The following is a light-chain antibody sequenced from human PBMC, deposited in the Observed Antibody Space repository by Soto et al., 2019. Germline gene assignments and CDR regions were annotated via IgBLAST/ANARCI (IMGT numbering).Light chain of an antibody. CDR3: QQYSSY. CDR1: QSISTW. Sequence: DIQMTQYPSTLSASVGDRVTITCRASQSISTWLAWYQHKPGKVPKVLIHDASSLESGVPSRFSGSGSGTEFPLTISSLQPDDFATSYCQQYSSYFGPWTKVDSK. V-gene: IGKV1-5*01. J-gene: IGKJ3*01. CDR2: DAS.